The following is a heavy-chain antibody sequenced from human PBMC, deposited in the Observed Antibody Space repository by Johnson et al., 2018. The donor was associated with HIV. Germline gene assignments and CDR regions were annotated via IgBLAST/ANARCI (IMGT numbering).Heavy chain of an antibody. V-gene: IGHV3-30*04. J-gene: IGHJ3*02. CDR3: ASIDAFDI. Sequence: QMLLVESGGGVVQPGRSLRLSCAASGFIFSSYAINWVRQAPGKGLEWVAVISYDGSNKYYADSVKGRFTISRDNSKNTLYLQMNSLRAEDTAVYYCASIDAFDIWGQGTMVTVS. CDR2: ISYDGSNK. CDR1: GFIFSSYA.